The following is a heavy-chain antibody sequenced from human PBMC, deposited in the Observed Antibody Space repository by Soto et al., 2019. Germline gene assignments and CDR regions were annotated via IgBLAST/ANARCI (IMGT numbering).Heavy chain of an antibody. CDR2: INAGNGNT. CDR3: ARAADYYESSGYYPVDY. CDR1: GYSFTSYA. Sequence: ASVKVSCKASGYSFTSYAIHWMRQAPGQRLEWMGWINAGNGNTKVPQKVQCRVTFTRDTSASRVYMEGSSLRCEDTAVYYCARAADYYESSGYYPVDYWGQGTLVTVSS. V-gene: IGHV1-3*01. D-gene: IGHD3-22*01. J-gene: IGHJ4*02.